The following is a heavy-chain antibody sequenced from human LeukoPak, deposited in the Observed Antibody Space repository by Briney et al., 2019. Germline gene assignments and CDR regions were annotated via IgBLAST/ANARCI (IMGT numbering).Heavy chain of an antibody. V-gene: IGHV4-59*08. D-gene: IGHD4-17*01. CDR3: AIGMDTVTQSPDAFDI. CDR1: GGSISSYY. CDR2: IYYSGST. Sequence: PSGTLSLTCTVSGGSISSYYWSWIRQPPGRGLEWIGYIYYSGSTNYNPSLKGRVTISVDTSKNQFSLKLSSVTAADTAVYYCAIGMDTVTQSPDAFDIWGQGTMVTVSS. J-gene: IGHJ3*02.